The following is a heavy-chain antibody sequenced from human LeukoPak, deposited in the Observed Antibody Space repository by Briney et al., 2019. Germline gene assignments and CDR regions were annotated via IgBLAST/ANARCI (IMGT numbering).Heavy chain of an antibody. J-gene: IGHJ2*01. Sequence: SETLSLTCTVSGGSISSSRYYWGWIRQPPGKGLEANGNIFDSGIPYYNPTLKSRVTLSVDTSRNLSSLNLSAVTAADTALYYCARQVPADLRIVVVRSDWYFVLRGRGTMVTVSS. V-gene: IGHV4-39*01. CDR3: ARQVPADLRIVVVRSDWYFVL. CDR2: IFDSGIP. CDR1: GGSISSSRYY. D-gene: IGHD2-21*01.